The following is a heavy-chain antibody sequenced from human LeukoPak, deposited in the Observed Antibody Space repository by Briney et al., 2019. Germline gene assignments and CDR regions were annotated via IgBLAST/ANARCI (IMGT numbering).Heavy chain of an antibody. D-gene: IGHD6-13*01. CDR3: ISSSWYRDYFDY. Sequence: TGGSLRLSCAASGFTFSSYSMNWVRQAPGKGLEWVSSISSSSSYIYYADSVKGRFTISRDNAKNSLYLQMNSLRAEDTAVYYCISSSWYRDYFDYWGQGTLVTVSS. J-gene: IGHJ4*02. V-gene: IGHV3-21*01. CDR2: ISSSSSYI. CDR1: GFTFSSYS.